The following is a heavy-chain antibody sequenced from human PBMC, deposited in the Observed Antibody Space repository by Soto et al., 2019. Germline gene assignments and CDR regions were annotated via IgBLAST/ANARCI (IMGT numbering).Heavy chain of an antibody. V-gene: IGHV1-69*13. CDR3: AAYDILTGRFDY. D-gene: IGHD3-9*01. CDR1: GGTFSSYA. Sequence: SVKVSCKASGGTFSSYAISWVRQAPGQGLEWMGGIIPIFGTANYAQKFQGRVTITADESTSTAYMELSSLRSEDTAVYYCAAYDILTGRFDYWGQGTPVTVSS. J-gene: IGHJ4*02. CDR2: IIPIFGTA.